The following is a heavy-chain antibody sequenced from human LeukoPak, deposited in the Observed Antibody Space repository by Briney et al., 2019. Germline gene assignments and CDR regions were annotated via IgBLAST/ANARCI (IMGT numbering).Heavy chain of an antibody. V-gene: IGHV3-21*01. CDR1: GFTFSSYT. CDR2: ISSSGSFI. D-gene: IGHD3-3*01. J-gene: IGHJ4*02. Sequence: GGSLRLSCAVSGFTFSSYTMNWVRQAPGKGLEWVSSISSSGSFIYYADSVKGRFTISRGNAKNTLYLQMNSLRAEDTAVYYCTNFGVISGVDYWGQGTLVTVSS. CDR3: TNFGVISGVDY.